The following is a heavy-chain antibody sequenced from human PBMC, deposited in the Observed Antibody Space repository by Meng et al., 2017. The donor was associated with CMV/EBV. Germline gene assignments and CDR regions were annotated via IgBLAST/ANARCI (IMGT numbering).Heavy chain of an antibody. CDR2: ISGDGSNT. D-gene: IGHD7-27*01. CDR3: ARGNWGLGY. J-gene: IGHJ4*02. Sequence: LSWVASGFTFTDYYIHWGRQAPGKGLVWVSRISGDGSNTNYADSVKGRFTISRDIARNTIYMQMNSLRVEDTAVYYCARGNWGLGYWGQGTLVTVSS. CDR1: GFTFTDYY. V-gene: IGHV3-74*01.